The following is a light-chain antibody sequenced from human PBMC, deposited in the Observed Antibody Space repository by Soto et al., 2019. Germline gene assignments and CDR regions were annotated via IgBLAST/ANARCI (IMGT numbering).Light chain of an antibody. J-gene: IGKJ1*01. CDR1: QSIKNW. CDR3: QQYDSYSWT. Sequence: QSPSTLSASVGDRVTITCRASQSIKNWLAWYQQKPGEAPKLLIYKASTLESGVPSRFSGSGSGTEFTLTISSLQTDDFASYYCQQYDSYSWTFGQGTKVDIK. CDR2: KAS. V-gene: IGKV1-5*03.